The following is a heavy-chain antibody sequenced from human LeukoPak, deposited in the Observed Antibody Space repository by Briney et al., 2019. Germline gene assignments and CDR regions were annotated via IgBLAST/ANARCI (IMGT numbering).Heavy chain of an antibody. D-gene: IGHD6-13*01. CDR3: AKSSSTVYTDFDY. Sequence: PGGSLRLSCAASGFTFRNYAMTWVRQAPGKGLEWVSAIGSSGSSIYYADSVKGRFTISRDNSKNTLYLQMNSLRAEDTAVYYCAKSSSTVYTDFDYWGQGTLVTVSS. CDR2: IGSSGSSI. CDR1: GFTFRNYA. V-gene: IGHV3-23*01. J-gene: IGHJ4*02.